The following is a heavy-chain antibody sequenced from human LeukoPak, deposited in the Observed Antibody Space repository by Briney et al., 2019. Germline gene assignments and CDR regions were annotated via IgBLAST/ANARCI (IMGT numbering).Heavy chain of an antibody. CDR1: GFSFMNAW. CDR2: IKSNADGGTP. CDR3: TTFYHEYSPY. J-gene: IGHJ4*02. Sequence: GGSLRLSCAASGFSFMNAWMIWVRQAPGKGLEWVGCIKSNADGGTPDYAAPARGRFTISRDDSKNTLYLQMNSLKTEDTAVYYCTTFYHEYSPYWGRGTLVTVSS. V-gene: IGHV3-15*01. D-gene: IGHD2/OR15-2a*01.